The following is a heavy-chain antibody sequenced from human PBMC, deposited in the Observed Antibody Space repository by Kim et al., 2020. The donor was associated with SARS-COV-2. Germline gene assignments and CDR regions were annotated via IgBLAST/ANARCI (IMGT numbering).Heavy chain of an antibody. J-gene: IGHJ4*01. CDR1: GGSISSSSYY. V-gene: IGHV4-39*01. D-gene: IGHD6-19*01. CDR3: SRSEAGIAVAGNDYFD. Sequence: SETLSLTCTVSGGSISSSSYYWGWIRQTPGKGLEWIGSIYYSGSTYYNPSLKSRVTISVDTSKNQYSLKLSSVTAADTAVYYCSRSEAGIAVAGNDYFD. CDR2: IYYSGST.